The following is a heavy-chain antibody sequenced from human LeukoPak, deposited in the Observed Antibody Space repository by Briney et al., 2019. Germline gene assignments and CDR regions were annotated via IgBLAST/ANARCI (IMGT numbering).Heavy chain of an antibody. CDR2: IRCNSGSI. CDR3: ARTYYDFLTGYSVEYYFDY. Sequence: GGSLRLSCAASGFTCDDYAMHWGRQAPGKGLEWVSGIRCNSGSIGYADSVKGRFTISRDNAKNSLYLQMNSLRAEDTALYYCARTYYDFLTGYSVEYYFDYWGQGTLVTVSS. V-gene: IGHV3-9*01. D-gene: IGHD3-9*01. J-gene: IGHJ4*02. CDR1: GFTCDDYA.